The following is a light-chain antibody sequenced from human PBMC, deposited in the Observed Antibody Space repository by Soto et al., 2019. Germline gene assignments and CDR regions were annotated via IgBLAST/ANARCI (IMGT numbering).Light chain of an antibody. CDR2: DVS. J-gene: IGKJ4*01. CDR1: QSVGRRY. Sequence: IGLTQSPGTLSLSPGERATLSCRASQSVGRRYLAWYQQKPGQAPMLLIYDVSERASDISDRVSGSGTGTDFTVTINRLVSEDVAVYCCQYQGTFGGGTKEEIK. V-gene: IGKV3-20*01. CDR3: QYQGT.